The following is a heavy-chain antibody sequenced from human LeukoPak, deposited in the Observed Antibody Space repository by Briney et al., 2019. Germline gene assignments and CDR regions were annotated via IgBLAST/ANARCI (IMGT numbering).Heavy chain of an antibody. CDR1: GGSISSHY. D-gene: IGHD5-12*01. Sequence: PSETLALICTVSGGSISSHYWSWIRQPPGKGLEWIGHIYYSGSTNYNPSLKSRVSISVDTSKNQFSLRLSSVTAADTAVYYCARGPGWLPDRWGQGTLVTVSS. CDR2: IYYSGST. J-gene: IGHJ5*02. CDR3: ARGPGWLPDR. V-gene: IGHV4-59*11.